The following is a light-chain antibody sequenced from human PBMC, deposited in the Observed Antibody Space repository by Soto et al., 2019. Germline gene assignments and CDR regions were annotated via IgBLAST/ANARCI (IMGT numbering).Light chain of an antibody. V-gene: IGKV4-1*01. Sequence: DIVMTQSPDSLAVSLGERATINCKSSQNVLYSSNNKNYLAWYQQKPGQPPKLLIYWASTRESGVPDRFSGSGSGTDFILTISSLQAEDVAVYYCQQYYRTPRTFGPGNKVEIK. CDR2: WAS. CDR1: QNVLYSSNNKNY. CDR3: QQYYRTPRT. J-gene: IGKJ1*01.